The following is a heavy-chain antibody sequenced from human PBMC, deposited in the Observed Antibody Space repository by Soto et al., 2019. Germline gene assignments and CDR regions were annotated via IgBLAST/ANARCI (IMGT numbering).Heavy chain of an antibody. D-gene: IGHD2-2*01. CDR2: IYYSGST. CDR1: GGSISNYY. V-gene: IGHV4-59*08. J-gene: IGHJ4*02. Sequence: SETLSLTCTVSGGSISNYYWSLIRQPPGKGLEWIAYIYYSGSTNYNPSLKSRVTISLDTSKNHFSLKLSSVTAADTAVYYCARHVVPAANYFDYWGQGTLVTVSS. CDR3: ARHVVPAANYFDY.